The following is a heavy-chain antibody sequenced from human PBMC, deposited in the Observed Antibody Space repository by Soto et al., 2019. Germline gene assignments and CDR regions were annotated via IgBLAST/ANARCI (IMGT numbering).Heavy chain of an antibody. V-gene: IGHV4-39*02. D-gene: IGHD3-22*01. Sequence: QLQLQESGPGLVKPSETLSLTCTVSGGSISSSSYYWGWIRRPPGKGLEWIGSIYYSGSTYYNPSLKSRGTMSVDTSKNHYSLKLSFVTAADTAVYYCARFSLPSGPMIVVVSGPNAFDIWGQGTMVTVCS. CDR2: IYYSGST. CDR1: GGSISSSSYY. J-gene: IGHJ3*02. CDR3: ARFSLPSGPMIVVVSGPNAFDI.